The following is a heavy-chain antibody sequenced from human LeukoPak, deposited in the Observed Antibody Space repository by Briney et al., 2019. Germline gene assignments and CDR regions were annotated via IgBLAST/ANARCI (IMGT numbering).Heavy chain of an antibody. D-gene: IGHD6-19*01. CDR2: ISYDGNNK. CDR1: GFTFSSYA. Sequence: PGGSLRLSCAASGFTFSSYAMHWVRQAPGKGLEWVAVISYDGNNKYYADSVKGRFTISRDNSKNTLCLQMNSLRAEDTAVYYCARDRPLQYSSGMDWGQGTLVTVSS. J-gene: IGHJ4*02. V-gene: IGHV3-30*14. CDR3: ARDRPLQYSSGMD.